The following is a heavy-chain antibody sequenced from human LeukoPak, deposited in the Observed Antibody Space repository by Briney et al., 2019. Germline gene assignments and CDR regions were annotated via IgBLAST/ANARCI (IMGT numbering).Heavy chain of an antibody. J-gene: IGHJ4*02. CDR2: ISSSGSTI. CDR3: ARWSYYGSGNIDY. V-gene: IGHV3-48*03. D-gene: IGHD3-10*01. Sequence: GGSLRLSCAASGFTFSSYEMNWVRQAPGKGLEWVSYISSSGSTIYYADSVKGRFTISRDNAKNSLYPQMNSLRAEDTAVYYCARWSYYGSGNIDYWGQGTLVTVSS. CDR1: GFTFSSYE.